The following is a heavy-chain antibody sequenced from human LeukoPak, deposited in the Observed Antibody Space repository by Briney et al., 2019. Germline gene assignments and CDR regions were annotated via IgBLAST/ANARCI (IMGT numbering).Heavy chain of an antibody. Sequence: GGSLRLSCAASGFTFSSYAMSWVRQAPGKGLEWVSAISGSGGSTYYADSVKGRFTISRDNSKNTLYLQMNSLRAEDTAVYYCARVYYYDVSRFDYWGPGTLVTVSS. V-gene: IGHV3-23*01. D-gene: IGHD3-22*01. J-gene: IGHJ4*02. CDR2: ISGSGGST. CDR3: ARVYYYDVSRFDY. CDR1: GFTFSSYA.